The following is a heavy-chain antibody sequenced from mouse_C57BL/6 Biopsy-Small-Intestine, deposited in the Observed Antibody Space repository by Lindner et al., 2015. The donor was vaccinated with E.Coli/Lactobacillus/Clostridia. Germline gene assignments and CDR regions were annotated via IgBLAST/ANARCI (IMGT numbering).Heavy chain of an antibody. CDR2: FNPSSGIS. Sequence: VQLQESGAELARPGSSVRLSCKASGYAFTDYSVNWVRQSNGKSLDWIGIFNPSSGISSYNQKFKGKATLIVDQSSSTAYMQLNSLTSEDSAVYYCASNYYGNSPFAYWGQGTLVTVAA. CDR1: GYAFTDYS. CDR3: ASNYYGNSPFAY. D-gene: IGHD1-1*01. V-gene: IGHV1-39*01. J-gene: IGHJ3*01.